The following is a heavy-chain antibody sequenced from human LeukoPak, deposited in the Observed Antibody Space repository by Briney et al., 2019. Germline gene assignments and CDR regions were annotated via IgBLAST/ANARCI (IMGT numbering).Heavy chain of an antibody. V-gene: IGHV4-59*01. J-gene: IGHJ4*02. CDR3: ARARSDLFDY. CDR2: IYYSGST. D-gene: IGHD3/OR15-3a*01. Sequence: SETLSLTCTVSGGSISGYYWSWMRQPPGKGLEWIGYIYYSGSTNYNPSLKNRVTISVDTFKNQCSLKLSSVTAADTAIYYCARARSDLFDYWGQGTLVTVSS. CDR1: GGSISGYY.